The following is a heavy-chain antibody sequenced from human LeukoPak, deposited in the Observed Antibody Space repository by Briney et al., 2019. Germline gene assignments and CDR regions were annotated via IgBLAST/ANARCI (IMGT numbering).Heavy chain of an antibody. D-gene: IGHD2-2*02. CDR3: ARQRIPYYYYMDV. Sequence: GESLKISCKGSGYSFTSYWIGWVRQMPGKGLEWMGIIYPGDSDTRYSPSFQGQVAISADKSISTVYLQWSSLKASDTAMYYCARQRIPYYYYMDVWGKGTTVTVSS. V-gene: IGHV5-51*01. J-gene: IGHJ6*03. CDR2: IYPGDSDT. CDR1: GYSFTSYW.